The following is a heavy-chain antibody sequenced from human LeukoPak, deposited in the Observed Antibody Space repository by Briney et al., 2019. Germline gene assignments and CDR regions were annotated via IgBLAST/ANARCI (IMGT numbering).Heavy chain of an antibody. Sequence: GESLKISCRGAAYSFTSSWISWVRQMPGKGLEWMGKIDPSDSYPNYSPSFQGHVTISADKSISTAYLQRSSLKASDTAMYYCARHVGSSGWFYNWGQGTLVTVSS. D-gene: IGHD6-19*01. CDR3: ARHVGSSGWFYN. V-gene: IGHV5-10-1*01. CDR2: IDPSDSYP. CDR1: AYSFTSSW. J-gene: IGHJ4*02.